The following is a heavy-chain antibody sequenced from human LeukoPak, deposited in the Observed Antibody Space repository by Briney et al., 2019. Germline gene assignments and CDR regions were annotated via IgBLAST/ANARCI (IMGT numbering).Heavy chain of an antibody. D-gene: IGHD2-15*01. V-gene: IGHV3-53*01. CDR3: ARDRCRCSGGSCTVYYYYGMDV. J-gene: IGHJ6*02. CDR1: GFTVSSNY. CDR2: IYSGGST. Sequence: GGSLRLSCAASGFTVSSNYMSWVRQAPGKGLEWVSVIYSGGSTYYADSVKGRFTISRDNSRNTLYLQINSLRGENTAVYYCARDRCRCSGGSCTVYYYYGMDVCGQGATVTVSS.